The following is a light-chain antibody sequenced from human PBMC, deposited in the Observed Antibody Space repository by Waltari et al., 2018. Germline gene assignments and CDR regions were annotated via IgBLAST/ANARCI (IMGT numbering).Light chain of an antibody. CDR1: RSNIGSNT. V-gene: IGLV1-44*01. Sequence: SVLTQPPSVSGAPGQRVTIPCSGSRSNIGSNTVNWYQHLPGTAPRLLIFANKRRPSGVPYRVSASKSCTSASLAISGLQSGDEADYYCATWDDSRHGVVFGGGTKVTV. J-gene: IGLJ3*02. CDR3: ATWDDSRHGVV. CDR2: ANK.